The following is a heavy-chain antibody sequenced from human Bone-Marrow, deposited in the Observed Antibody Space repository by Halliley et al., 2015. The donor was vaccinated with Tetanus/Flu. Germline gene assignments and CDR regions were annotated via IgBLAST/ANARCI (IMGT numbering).Heavy chain of an antibody. V-gene: IGHV3-21*01. CDR3: ARGGGWSGGSCYYPDY. D-gene: IGHD2-15*01. J-gene: IGHJ4*03. CDR2: IGGSSSYI. Sequence: IGGSSSYINYADSVGGRFTLSRDNAKNSLYLQMNSLRTEDAVVYYCARGGGWSGGSCYYPDYWGQGTMATVSS.